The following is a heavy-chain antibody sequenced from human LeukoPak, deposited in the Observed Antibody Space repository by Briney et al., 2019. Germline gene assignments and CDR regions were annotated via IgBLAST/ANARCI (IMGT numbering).Heavy chain of an antibody. V-gene: IGHV3-7*02. CDR1: GFTFRRYW. CDR2: VNQDGSEK. CDR3: VGLGENY. J-gene: IGHJ4*02. Sequence: GGSLRLSCAASGFTFRRYWMSWARQASGKGLEWVANVNQDGSEKYYVDSVKGRFTISRDNAKNSLYLQMNSLRAEDTAVYYCVGLGENYWGQGTLVTVSS. D-gene: IGHD3-10*01.